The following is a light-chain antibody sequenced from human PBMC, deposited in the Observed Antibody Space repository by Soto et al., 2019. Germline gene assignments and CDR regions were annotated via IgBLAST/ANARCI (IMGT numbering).Light chain of an antibody. CDR3: SSYAGSNNWV. CDR2: EVS. Sequence: QSALTQPPSASGSPGQSVTTSCTGTSSDVGSYNYVSWYQQHPGKAPKLMIYEVSKRPSGVPDRFSGSKSGNTASLTVSGLQAEDEADYYCSSYAGSNNWVFGGGTKVTVL. J-gene: IGLJ3*02. V-gene: IGLV2-8*01. CDR1: SSDVGSYNY.